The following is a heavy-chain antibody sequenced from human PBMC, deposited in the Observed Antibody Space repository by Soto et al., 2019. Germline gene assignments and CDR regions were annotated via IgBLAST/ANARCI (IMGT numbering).Heavy chain of an antibody. CDR3: ARDRGGFFDY. CDR1: GFTFSSYS. D-gene: IGHD3-10*01. V-gene: IGHV3-21*01. J-gene: IGHJ4*02. CDR2: ISSSSSYI. Sequence: VQLVESGGGLVKPGGSLRLSCAASGFTFSSYSMNWVRQAPGKGLEWVSSISSSSSYIYYADSVKGRFTISRVNAKNSLYLQMNSLRAEDTAVYYCARDRGGFFDYWGQGTLVTVSS.